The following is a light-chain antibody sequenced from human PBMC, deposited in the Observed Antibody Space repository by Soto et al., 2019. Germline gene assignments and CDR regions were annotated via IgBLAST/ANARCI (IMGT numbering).Light chain of an antibody. CDR3: AAWDDSLNGVV. V-gene: IGLV2-14*01. CDR2: EVS. J-gene: IGLJ2*01. CDR1: SSDVGTYNY. Sequence: QSALTQPASVSGSPGQSITISCTGTSSDVGTYNYVSWYQQHADKAPKLVIYEVSNRPSGVSNRFSGSKSGNTASLTISGLQAEDEADYFCAAWDDSLNGVVFGGGTKVTIL.